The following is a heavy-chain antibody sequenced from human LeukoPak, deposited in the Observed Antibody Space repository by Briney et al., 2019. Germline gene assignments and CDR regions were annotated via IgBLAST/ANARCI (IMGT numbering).Heavy chain of an antibody. Sequence: GGSLRLSCAASGFTFGDYYMGWVRQAPGKGLEWVSYISSSGTTILYPDSVKGRFTISRDNSKNTLYLQMNSLRAEDTAVYYCAKDPRFLEWLSHWGQGTLVTVSS. CDR1: GFTFGDYY. CDR3: AKDPRFLEWLSH. D-gene: IGHD3-3*01. CDR2: ISSSGTTI. V-gene: IGHV3-11*01. J-gene: IGHJ4*02.